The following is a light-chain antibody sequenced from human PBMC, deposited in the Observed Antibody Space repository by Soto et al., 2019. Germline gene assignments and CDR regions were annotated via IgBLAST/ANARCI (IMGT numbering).Light chain of an antibody. Sequence: QSVLTQPPSASGTPGQRVTISCAGSSSNIGRNAINWYQQLPGTAPKVLIFSNINRASGVPDRFSGSKSGTSASLAISGLQYEDEADYYCAGWDDSLNGWVFGGGTKLTVL. J-gene: IGLJ3*02. V-gene: IGLV1-44*01. CDR3: AGWDDSLNGWV. CDR1: SSNIGRNA. CDR2: SNI.